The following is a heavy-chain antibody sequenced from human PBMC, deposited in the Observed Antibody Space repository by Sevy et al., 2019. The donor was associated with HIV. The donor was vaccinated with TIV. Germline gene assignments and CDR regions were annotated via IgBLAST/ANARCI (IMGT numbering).Heavy chain of an antibody. CDR1: GFTFSRYG. V-gene: IGHV3-74*01. CDR2: INTHGTNT. CDR3: AREGVDFWSGPVDFAYGMDV. D-gene: IGHD3-3*01. J-gene: IGHJ6*02. Sequence: GGSLRLSCAASGFTFSRYGMHGVRHSPGRGLVWGSRINTHGTNTIYADYVKGRFAISRDNAQNTVSLQMNSLRADATGVYYCAREGVDFWSGPVDFAYGMDVWGQGTTVTVSS.